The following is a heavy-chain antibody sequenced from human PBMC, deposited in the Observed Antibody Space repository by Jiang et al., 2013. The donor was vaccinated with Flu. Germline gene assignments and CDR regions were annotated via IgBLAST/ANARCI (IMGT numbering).Heavy chain of an antibody. J-gene: IGHJ6*02. CDR2: INPSGGST. V-gene: IGHV1-46*01. Sequence: SGAEVKKPGASVKVSCKASGYTFTSYYMHWVRQAPGQGLEWMGIINPSGGSTSYAQKFQGRVTMTRDTSTSTVYMELSSLRSEDTAVYYCARGGGPDYYGSGSLSNNKYYYGMDVWGQGTTVTVSS. CDR3: ARGGGPDYYGSGSLSNNKYYYGMDV. CDR1: GYTFTSYY. D-gene: IGHD3-10*01.